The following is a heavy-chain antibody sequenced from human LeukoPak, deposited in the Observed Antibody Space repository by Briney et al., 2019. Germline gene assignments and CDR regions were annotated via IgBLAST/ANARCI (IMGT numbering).Heavy chain of an antibody. D-gene: IGHD5-24*01. J-gene: IGHJ4*02. Sequence: SETLSLTCTVSGGSISSYYWSWIRQPPGKGLEWIGYIYYSGSTNYNPSLKSRVTISVDASKNRFSLKLSSVTAADTAVYYCARVIEMATFGFDYWGQGTLVTVSS. CDR3: ARVIEMATFGFDY. CDR1: GGSISSYY. V-gene: IGHV4-59*01. CDR2: IYYSGST.